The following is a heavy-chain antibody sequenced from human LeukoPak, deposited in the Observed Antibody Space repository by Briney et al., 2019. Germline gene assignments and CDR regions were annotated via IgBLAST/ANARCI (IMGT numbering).Heavy chain of an antibody. CDR1: GFTFSSYA. D-gene: IGHD1-26*01. CDR2: ISYDGSNK. J-gene: IGHJ4*02. V-gene: IGHV3-30*04. Sequence: GGSLRLSCAASGFTFSSYAMHWVRQAPGKGLEWVAVISYDGSNKYYADSVKGRFTISRDNSKNTLYLQMNSLRAEDTAVYYCARQWELRPGYYFDYWGQGTLVTVSS. CDR3: ARQWELRPGYYFDY.